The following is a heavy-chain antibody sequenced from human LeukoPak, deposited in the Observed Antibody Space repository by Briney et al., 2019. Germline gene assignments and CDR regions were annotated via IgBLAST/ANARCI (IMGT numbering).Heavy chain of an antibody. CDR1: GFTFSSYW. Sequence: GGSLRLSCAASGFTFSSYWMSWVRQAPGKVLEWVANIKQDGSEKYYVDSVKGRFTISRDNAKNSLYLQMNSLRAEDTAVYYCARYTTAGYSSGWYGPSFDYWGQGTLVTVSS. D-gene: IGHD6-19*01. CDR3: ARYTTAGYSSGWYGPSFDY. V-gene: IGHV3-7*01. J-gene: IGHJ4*02. CDR2: IKQDGSEK.